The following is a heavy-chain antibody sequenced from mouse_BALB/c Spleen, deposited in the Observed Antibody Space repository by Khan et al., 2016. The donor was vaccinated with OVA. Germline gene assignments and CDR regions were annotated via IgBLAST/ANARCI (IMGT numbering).Heavy chain of an antibody. CDR2: IDPTNGNT. CDR1: GLNIKDTY. J-gene: IGHJ2*01. V-gene: IGHV14-3*02. Sequence: EVQLQESGAELVKSGATVKLSCTASGLNIKDTYMHWLKQWPEQGLEWIGRIDPTNGNTKYDPKFQGKATITADTSSNTSYLKRTSQASEDTAVYYCTRMTRKWGQGTTLTVSS. CDR3: TRMTRK.